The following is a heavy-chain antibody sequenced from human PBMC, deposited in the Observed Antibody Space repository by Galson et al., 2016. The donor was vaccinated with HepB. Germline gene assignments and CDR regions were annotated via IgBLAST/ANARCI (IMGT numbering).Heavy chain of an antibody. CDR2: INGGGGNR. CDR3: AKDVGAVFFDY. Sequence: SLRLSCAASGFTFSSYAMSWVRQAPGKGLEWVSTINGGGGNRHYADPVKGRFTISRDNSNNMLYLQMHSLRVDDTSIYYCAKDVGAVFFDYWGHGSLVTVSS. D-gene: IGHD1-26*01. V-gene: IGHV3-23*01. J-gene: IGHJ4*01. CDR1: GFTFSSYA.